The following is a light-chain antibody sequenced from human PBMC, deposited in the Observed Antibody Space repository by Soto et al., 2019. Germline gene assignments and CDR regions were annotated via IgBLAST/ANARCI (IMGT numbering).Light chain of an antibody. J-gene: IGKJ1*01. CDR2: DAS. CDR1: QSVSRY. CDR3: QQRSNWPPTWT. Sequence: EIVLTQSPATLSLARGERATLSCRASQSVSRYLAWYQHKPGQAPRLLIYDASKRATGIPARFSGSGSGTDFTLTISSLEPEDFAVYYCQQRSNWPPTWTFGQGTRVEIK. V-gene: IGKV3-11*01.